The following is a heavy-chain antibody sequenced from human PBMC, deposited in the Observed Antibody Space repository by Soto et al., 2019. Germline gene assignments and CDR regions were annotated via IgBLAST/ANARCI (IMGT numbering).Heavy chain of an antibody. D-gene: IGHD6-13*01. Sequence: GASVKVSCKASGFTFTSSAVQWVRQARGQRLEWIGWIVVGSGNTNYAQKFQERVTITRDMSTSTAYMELSSLRSDDTAVYYCARDGPYSSAGRRYFYGVDVWGQGTTVTVSS. J-gene: IGHJ6*02. CDR1: GFTFTSSA. CDR2: IVVGSGNT. V-gene: IGHV1-58*01. CDR3: ARDGPYSSAGRRYFYGVDV.